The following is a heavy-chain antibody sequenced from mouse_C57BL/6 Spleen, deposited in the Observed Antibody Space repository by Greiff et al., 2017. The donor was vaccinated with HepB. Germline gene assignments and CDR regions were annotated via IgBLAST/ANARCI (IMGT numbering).Heavy chain of an antibody. CDR1: GYTFTDYN. J-gene: IGHJ3*01. D-gene: IGHD1-1*01. Sequence: SGPELVKPGASVKMSCKASGYTFTDYNMHWVKQSHGKSLEWIGYINPNNGGTSYNQKFKGKATLTVNKSSSTAYMELRSLTSEDSAVYYCARGGYDSSQFAYWGQGTLVTVSA. V-gene: IGHV1-22*01. CDR3: ARGGYDSSQFAY. CDR2: INPNNGGT.